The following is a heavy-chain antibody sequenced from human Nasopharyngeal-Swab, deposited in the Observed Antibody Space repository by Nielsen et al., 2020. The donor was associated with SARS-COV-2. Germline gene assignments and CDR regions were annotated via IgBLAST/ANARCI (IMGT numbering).Heavy chain of an antibody. D-gene: IGHD4-17*01. CDR2: IYWDDDK. Sequence: SGPTLVKPTQTLTLTCTFSGFSLSTSGVGVLWIRQPPGKALEWLALIYWDDDKRYSPSLKSRLTITKDTSKNQVVLTMTSMDPVDTATYYCAHSLTTVTTSSFDPWGQGTLVTVSS. J-gene: IGHJ5*02. V-gene: IGHV2-5*02. CDR1: GFSLSTSGVG. CDR3: AHSLTTVTTSSFDP.